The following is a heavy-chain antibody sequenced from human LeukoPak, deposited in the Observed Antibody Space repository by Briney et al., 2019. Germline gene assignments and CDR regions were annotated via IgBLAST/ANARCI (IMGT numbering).Heavy chain of an antibody. CDR1: GGSVSSSTYY. CDR3: ARRTYYGDFDY. Sequence: SETLSLTCTVSGGSVSSSTYYWGWTRQPPGKGLEWIGSIYYGGSTYYNPSLNSRVTVSVDTSKNQFSLKLSSVSAADTAVYYCARRTYYGDFDYWGQGTLVTVSS. CDR2: IYYGGST. V-gene: IGHV4-39*01. D-gene: IGHD4-17*01. J-gene: IGHJ4*02.